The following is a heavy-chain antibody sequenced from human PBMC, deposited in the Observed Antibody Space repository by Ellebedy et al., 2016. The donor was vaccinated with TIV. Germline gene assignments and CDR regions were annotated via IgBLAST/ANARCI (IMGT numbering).Heavy chain of an antibody. CDR1: GFTFSDSV. D-gene: IGHD6-19*01. Sequence: GGSLRLSXVGSGFTFSDSVVHWVRQAPGKGLDWVAGISVDGRAVHYPDSVKGRFTISRDNAQNTVYLQMNSLRLEDTAVYYCVRGWYSSGHCDVFAMWGQGTIVTVSS. CDR2: ISVDGRAV. J-gene: IGHJ3*02. V-gene: IGHV3-30*03. CDR3: VRGWYSSGHCDVFAM.